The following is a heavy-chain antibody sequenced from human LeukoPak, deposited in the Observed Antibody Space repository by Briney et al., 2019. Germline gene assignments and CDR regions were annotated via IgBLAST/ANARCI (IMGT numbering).Heavy chain of an antibody. CDR1: GGSISRYY. V-gene: IGHV4-4*07. J-gene: IGHJ6*03. CDR3: ARDYRHSSTSCYRCYYYYMDV. D-gene: IGHD2-2*02. Sequence: SETLSLTCTVSGGSISRYYWSWIRQPAGKGLEWIGRIYTSGSTNYNPSLKSRVTMSVDTSKNQFSLKLSSVTAADTAVYYCARDYRHSSTSCYRCYYYYMDVWGKGTTVTVSS. CDR2: IYTSGST.